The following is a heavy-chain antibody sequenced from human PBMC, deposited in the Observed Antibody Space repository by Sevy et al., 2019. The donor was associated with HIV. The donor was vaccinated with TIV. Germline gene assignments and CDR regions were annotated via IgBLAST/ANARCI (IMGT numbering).Heavy chain of an antibody. Sequence: GGSLRLSCAASGFTLSGSARHWVRQASGKGLEWVGRIRSKANSYATAYAASVKGRFTISRDDSKNTAYLQMNSLKTEDTAVYYCTRNGPWNYGGQWFDPWGQGTLVTVSS. J-gene: IGHJ5*02. CDR2: IRSKANSYAT. CDR3: TRNGPWNYGGQWFDP. V-gene: IGHV3-73*01. D-gene: IGHD1-7*01. CDR1: GFTLSGSA.